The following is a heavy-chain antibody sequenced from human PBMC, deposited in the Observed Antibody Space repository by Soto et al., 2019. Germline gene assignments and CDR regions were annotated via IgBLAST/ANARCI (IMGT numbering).Heavy chain of an antibody. Sequence: QVQLVQSGAEVKKPGSSVKVSCKASGGTFSSYAISWVRQAPGQGLEWMGGIIPIFGTANYAQKFQGRVTITADESTRTAYMGLSSLRSEDTAVYYCARVSRGELLMSGAFDIWGQGTMVTVSS. CDR1: GGTFSSYA. V-gene: IGHV1-69*01. D-gene: IGHD3-10*01. CDR2: IIPIFGTA. CDR3: ARVSRGELLMSGAFDI. J-gene: IGHJ3*02.